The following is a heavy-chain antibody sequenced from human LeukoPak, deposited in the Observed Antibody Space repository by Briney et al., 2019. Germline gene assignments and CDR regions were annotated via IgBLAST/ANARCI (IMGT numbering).Heavy chain of an antibody. J-gene: IGHJ5*02. CDR2: ISAYNGNT. Sequence: ASVKASCKASGYTFTSYGISWVRQAPGQGLEWMGWISAYNGNTNYAQKLQGRVTMTTDTSTSTAYMELRSLRSDDTAVYYCARVDIVVVVAANWFDPWGQGTLVTVSS. CDR3: ARVDIVVVVAANWFDP. D-gene: IGHD2-15*01. CDR1: GYTFTSYG. V-gene: IGHV1-18*01.